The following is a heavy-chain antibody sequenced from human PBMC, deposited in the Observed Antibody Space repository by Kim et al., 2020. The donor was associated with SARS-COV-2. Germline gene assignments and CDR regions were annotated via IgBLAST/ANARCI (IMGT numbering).Heavy chain of an antibody. Sequence: SETLSLTCTVSGGSISSGGYYWSWIRQHPGKGLEWIGYIYYSGSTYYNPSLKSRVTISVDTSKNQFSLKLSSVTAADTAVYYCARDCAPTLRYFDWTPYWYFDLWGRGTLVTVSS. CDR3: ARDCAPTLRYFDWTPYWYFDL. CDR1: GGSISSGGYY. V-gene: IGHV4-31*03. J-gene: IGHJ2*01. D-gene: IGHD3-9*01. CDR2: IYYSGST.